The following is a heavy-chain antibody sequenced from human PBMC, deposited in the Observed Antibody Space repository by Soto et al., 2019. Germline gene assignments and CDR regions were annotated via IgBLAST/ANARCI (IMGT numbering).Heavy chain of an antibody. D-gene: IGHD3-3*01. CDR2: ISYDGSNK. Sequence: GGSLRLSCAASGFTFSSYGMHWVRQAPGKGLEWVAVISYDGSNKYYADSVKGRFTISRDNSKNTLYLQMNSLRAEDTAVYYCAKAEGITIFGVVPGYYGMDVWGQGTTVTVSS. CDR3: AKAEGITIFGVVPGYYGMDV. CDR1: GFTFSSYG. J-gene: IGHJ6*02. V-gene: IGHV3-30*18.